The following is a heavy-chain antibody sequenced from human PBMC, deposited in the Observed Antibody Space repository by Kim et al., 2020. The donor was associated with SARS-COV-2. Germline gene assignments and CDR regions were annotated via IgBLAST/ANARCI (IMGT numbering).Heavy chain of an antibody. Sequence: ASVKVSCKTSGFTFTNYGISWFRQAPGQGLEWVGWINVYNGDTIYTQKVQGRVTMTTDTATTTAYMDLRSLSPDDTAIYYCARYTGGGEDYWGQGTLVTVSS. CDR1: GFTFTNYG. V-gene: IGHV1-18*01. CDR2: INVYNGDT. CDR3: ARYTGGGEDY. D-gene: IGHD2-8*02. J-gene: IGHJ4*02.